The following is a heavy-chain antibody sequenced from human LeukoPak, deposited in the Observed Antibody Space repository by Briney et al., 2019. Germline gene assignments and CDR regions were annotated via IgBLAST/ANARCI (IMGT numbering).Heavy chain of an antibody. V-gene: IGHV4-4*02. J-gene: IGHJ3*02. CDR3: ARGEAVAGTTAFDI. Sequence: PSGTLSLTCAVSGGSVSSRNWWSWVRQPPGKGLEWIGRIYTSGSTNYNPSLKSRVTMSVDTSKIQFSLKLSSVTAADTAVYYCARGEAVAGTTAFDIWGQGTMVTVSS. CDR1: GGSVSSRNW. CDR2: IYTSGST. D-gene: IGHD6-19*01.